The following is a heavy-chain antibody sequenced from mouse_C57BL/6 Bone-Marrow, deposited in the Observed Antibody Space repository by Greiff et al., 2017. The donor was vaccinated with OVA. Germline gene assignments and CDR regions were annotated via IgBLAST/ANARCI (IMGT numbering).Heavy chain of an antibody. CDR1: GYSITSDY. CDR2: ISYSGST. Sequence: DVQLQESGPGLAKPSQTLSLTCSVTGYSITSDYWNWIRKFPGNNLEYMGYISYSGSTYYNPSPKSRISIPRDTSMNQYYMQLNAVTTEDTATYYCARGGSSLYYAMDYWGQGTSVTVSS. D-gene: IGHD1-1*01. J-gene: IGHJ4*01. CDR3: ARGGSSLYYAMDY. V-gene: IGHV3-8*01.